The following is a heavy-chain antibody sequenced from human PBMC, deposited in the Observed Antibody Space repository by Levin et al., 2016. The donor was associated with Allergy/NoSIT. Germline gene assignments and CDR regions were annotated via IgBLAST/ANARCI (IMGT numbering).Heavy chain of an antibody. V-gene: IGHV4-61*02. D-gene: IGHD3-16*01. CDR3: ARDPYVWATYNYYYSGMDV. CDR1: GASITSGSYY. Sequence: SETLSLTCTVSGASITSGSYYWTWIRQPAGKGLEWIGRIYTSGSTDYNPSLKSRVTISVDTSNNRFSLDLSAVTAADTAVYYCARDPYVWATYNYYYSGMDVWGQGTTVTVSS. J-gene: IGHJ6*02. CDR2: IYTSGST.